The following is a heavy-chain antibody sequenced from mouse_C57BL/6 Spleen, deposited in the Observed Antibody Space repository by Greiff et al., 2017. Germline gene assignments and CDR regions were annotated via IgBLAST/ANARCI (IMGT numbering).Heavy chain of an antibody. CDR1: GYTFTSYW. V-gene: IGHV1-55*01. Sequence: VQLQQPGAELVKPGASVKMSCKASGYTFTSYWITWVKQRPGQGLEWIGDIYPGSGSPNYNEKFKSKATLTVDTSSSTAYMRLSSLTSEDSAVYYCAKGEVYFDYWGQGTTLTVSS. CDR2: IYPGSGSP. CDR3: AKGEVYFDY. J-gene: IGHJ2*01.